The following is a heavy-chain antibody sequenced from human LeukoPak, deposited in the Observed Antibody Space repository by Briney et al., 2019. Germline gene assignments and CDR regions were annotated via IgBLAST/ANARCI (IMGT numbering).Heavy chain of an antibody. D-gene: IGHD5-18*01. CDR1: GFTFSSYA. J-gene: IGHJ4*02. Sequence: PGGSLRLSCAASGFTFSSYAMHWVRQAPGKGLEYVSAISSNGDSTYYANSVKGRLTISRDNSKNTLYLQMGSLRAEDMAVYYCASGYSYFYFDYWGQGTLVTVSS. V-gene: IGHV3-64*01. CDR2: ISSNGDST. CDR3: ASGYSYFYFDY.